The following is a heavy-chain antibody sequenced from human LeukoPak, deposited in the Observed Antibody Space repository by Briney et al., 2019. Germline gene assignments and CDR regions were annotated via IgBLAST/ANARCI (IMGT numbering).Heavy chain of an antibody. CDR3: ATYNIPHY. CDR2: IDTDGSST. CDR1: GFTFSSYW. D-gene: IGHD1-1*01. Sequence: GGSLRVSCAASGFTFSSYWMHWVRQAPGKGLVWVSRIDTDGSSTSYADSVKGRFTISRDNAKNTLSLQMNSLRAEDTAVYYCATYNIPHYWGQRTLFTVSS. J-gene: IGHJ4*02. V-gene: IGHV3-74*01.